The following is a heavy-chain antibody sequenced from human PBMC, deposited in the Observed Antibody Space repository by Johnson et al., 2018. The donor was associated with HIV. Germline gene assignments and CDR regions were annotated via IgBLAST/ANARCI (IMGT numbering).Heavy chain of an antibody. Sequence: VQLVESGGGVVQPGRSLRLSCAASGFTVSSNYMSWVRQAPGKGLEWVSVIYSGGSTYYADSVKGRLTISRDKSKNTLYLQMNTRRAEDTAVYYCARATTPHDAFDFWGRGTMVTVSS. J-gene: IGHJ3*01. D-gene: IGHD1-1*01. CDR2: IYSGGST. CDR1: GFTVSSNY. V-gene: IGHV3-66*01. CDR3: ARATTPHDAFDF.